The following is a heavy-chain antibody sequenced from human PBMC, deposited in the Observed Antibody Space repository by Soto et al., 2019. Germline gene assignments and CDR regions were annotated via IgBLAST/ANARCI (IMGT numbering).Heavy chain of an antibody. Sequence: PGGSLRLSCAASRFTFSNYWMSWVRQAPGGGLEWVTNINQYGSEKNYVDSVKGRFTISRDNAKNSLFLQMNSLRVEDSAVYYCVRDRGWFDPWGQGTLVTVSS. CDR3: VRDRGWFDP. D-gene: IGHD3-10*01. J-gene: IGHJ5*02. CDR1: RFTFSNYW. CDR2: INQYGSEK. V-gene: IGHV3-7*05.